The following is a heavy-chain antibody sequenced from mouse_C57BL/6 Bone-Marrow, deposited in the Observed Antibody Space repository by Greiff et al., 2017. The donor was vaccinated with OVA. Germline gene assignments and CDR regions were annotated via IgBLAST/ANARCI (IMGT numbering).Heavy chain of an antibody. CDR3: ARHYYGSSYY. D-gene: IGHD1-1*01. J-gene: IGHJ2*01. CDR2: ISSGGSYT. CDR1: GFTFSSYG. V-gene: IGHV5-6*01. Sequence: EVQLVESGGDLVKPGGSLKLSCAASGFTFSSYGMSWVRQTPDKRLEWVATISSGGSYTYYPDSVKGRFTISRYNAKNTLYLQMSSRKSEDTAMYYCARHYYGSSYYWGQGTTLTVSS.